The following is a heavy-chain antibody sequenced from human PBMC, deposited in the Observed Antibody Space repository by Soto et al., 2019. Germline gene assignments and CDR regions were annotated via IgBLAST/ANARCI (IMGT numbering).Heavy chain of an antibody. J-gene: IGHJ4*02. CDR1: GFTFSNYA. D-gene: IGHD3-10*01. Sequence: GGSLRLSCAASGFTFSNYAMHWVRQAPGKGLEWVAVISYDGRNKYYADSVKGRFTISRDNSKNTLYLQVNSLRADDTAVYYFARNGSGNYYHFDYWGQGTLVTVSS. CDR2: ISYDGRNK. V-gene: IGHV3-30*04. CDR3: ARNGSGNYYHFDY.